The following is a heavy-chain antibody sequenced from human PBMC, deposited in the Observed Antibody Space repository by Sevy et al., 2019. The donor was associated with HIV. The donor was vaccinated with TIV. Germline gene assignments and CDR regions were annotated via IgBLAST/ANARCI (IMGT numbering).Heavy chain of an antibody. CDR2: IKQDGSEK. CDR3: ASSVGELAFFYYYYMDV. V-gene: IGHV3-7*01. D-gene: IGHD3-16*02. CDR1: GFTFSSYW. J-gene: IGHJ6*03. Sequence: GESLKISCAASGFTFSSYWMSWVRQAPGKGLEGVANIKQDGSEKYYVDSVKGRFTISRDNAKNELFLQMNSMRADDTAVYYCASSVGELAFFYYYYMDVWGKGTTVTVSS.